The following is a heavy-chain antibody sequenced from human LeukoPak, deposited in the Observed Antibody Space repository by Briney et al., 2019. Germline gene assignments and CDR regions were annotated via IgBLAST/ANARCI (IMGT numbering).Heavy chain of an antibody. CDR3: AKDRDILTGYYPDY. Sequence: GGSLRLSCAASGFTVSNMYMTWVRQAPGKGLEWASLIYGDGRTSYADSVKGRCTISRDNSKNTLYLQMNSLRAEDTAVYHCAKDRDILTGYYPDYWGQGTLVTVSS. J-gene: IGHJ4*02. D-gene: IGHD3-9*01. V-gene: IGHV3-53*05. CDR2: IYGDGRT. CDR1: GFTVSNMY.